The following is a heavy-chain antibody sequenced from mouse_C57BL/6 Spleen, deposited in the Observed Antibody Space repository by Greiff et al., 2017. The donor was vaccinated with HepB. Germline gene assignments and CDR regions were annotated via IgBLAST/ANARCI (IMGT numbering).Heavy chain of an antibody. Sequence: EVQVVESGGGLVKPGGSLKLSCAASGFTFSSYAMSWVRQTPEKRLEWVATISDGGSYTYYPDNVKGRFTISRDNAKNNLYLQMSHLKSEDTAMYYCAREGYYSNYVWFAYWGQGTLVTVSA. CDR2: ISDGGSYT. J-gene: IGHJ3*01. D-gene: IGHD2-5*01. CDR1: GFTFSSYA. V-gene: IGHV5-4*01. CDR3: AREGYYSNYVWFAY.